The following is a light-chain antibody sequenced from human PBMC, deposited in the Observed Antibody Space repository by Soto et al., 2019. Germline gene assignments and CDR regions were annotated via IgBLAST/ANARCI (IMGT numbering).Light chain of an antibody. Sequence: QSVLTQPPSASGTPGQRVTISCSGSSFNIASNYVYWYQQFPGMAPKLLIYRNNQRPSGVPDRFSGSKSGTSASLAISGLRSEDEADYYCATWDDSLGGRYVFGTGTKVTVL. V-gene: IGLV1-47*01. CDR2: RNN. CDR1: SFNIASNY. J-gene: IGLJ1*01. CDR3: ATWDDSLGGRYV.